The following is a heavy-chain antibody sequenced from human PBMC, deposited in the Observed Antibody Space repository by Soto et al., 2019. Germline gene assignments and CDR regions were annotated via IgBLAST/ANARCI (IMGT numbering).Heavy chain of an antibody. J-gene: IGHJ4*02. CDR1: GFTFSSYA. D-gene: IGHD2-15*01. V-gene: IGHV3-23*01. Sequence: GGSLRLSCAASGFTFSSYAMSWVRQAPGKGLEWVSAISGSGGSTYYADSVKGRFTISRDNSKNTLYLQMNSLRAEDTAVYYCAKVNVGRISRPTGYFDYWGQGTLVTVSS. CDR3: AKVNVGRISRPTGYFDY. CDR2: ISGSGGST.